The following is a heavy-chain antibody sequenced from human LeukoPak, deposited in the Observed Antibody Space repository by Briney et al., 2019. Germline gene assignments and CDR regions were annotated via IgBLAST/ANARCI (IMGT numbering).Heavy chain of an antibody. Sequence: ASVKVSCKASGFTFINYYMHWVRQAPGQGLEWLGIINLSGGSTHYPQKFQDRVTMTRDTSTSTVYMELSSLGSEDTAVYYCAREIPNAYWFDPWGQGTLVTVSS. V-gene: IGHV1-46*01. CDR2: INLSGGST. D-gene: IGHD2-8*01. J-gene: IGHJ5*02. CDR1: GFTFINYY. CDR3: AREIPNAYWFDP.